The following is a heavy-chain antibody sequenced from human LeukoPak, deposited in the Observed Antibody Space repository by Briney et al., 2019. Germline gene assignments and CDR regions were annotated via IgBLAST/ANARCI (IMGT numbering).Heavy chain of an antibody. V-gene: IGHV4-39*07. J-gene: IGHJ4*02. CDR2: IYYSGST. CDR1: GDSISGNRYY. D-gene: IGHD3-10*01. Sequence: SETLSLTCTVSGDSISGNRYYWGWIRQPPGKGLEWLGSIYYSGSTQCNPSLKSRVTISIDTSKNQFSLKVSSVTAADTAVYYCARYESGSMYDYWGQGTLVTVSS. CDR3: ARYESGSMYDY.